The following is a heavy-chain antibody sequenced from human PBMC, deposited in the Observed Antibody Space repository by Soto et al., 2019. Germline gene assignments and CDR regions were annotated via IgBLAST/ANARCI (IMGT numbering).Heavy chain of an antibody. CDR2: ISSSGSSI. CDR1: GFSFSSYS. Sequence: EVQLVESGGGLVQPGGSLRLSCAASGFSFSSYSMNWVRQAPGKGLEWVSYISSSGSSIYYADSVKGRFTISRDNAKNSLFLQMNSLRDEDRAMYYCARSPRIAARHQSFDYWGQGTLVTVSS. CDR3: ARSPRIAARHQSFDY. J-gene: IGHJ4*02. D-gene: IGHD6-6*01. V-gene: IGHV3-48*02.